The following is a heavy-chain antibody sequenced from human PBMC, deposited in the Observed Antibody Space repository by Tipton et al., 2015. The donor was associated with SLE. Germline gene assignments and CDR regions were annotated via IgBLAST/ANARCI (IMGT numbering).Heavy chain of an antibody. J-gene: IGHJ5*02. Sequence: TLSLTCTVSGGSISSFYWSWIRQSAGKGVEWSGRIYTRGTTNYNPSLKSRVTMSVDTSKNQLSLELNSMTAADTAVYYCARHDTNYGRNWFDPWGQGTLVTVSS. CDR1: GGSISSFY. D-gene: IGHD2-8*01. V-gene: IGHV4-4*07. CDR2: IYTRGTT. CDR3: ARHDTNYGRNWFDP.